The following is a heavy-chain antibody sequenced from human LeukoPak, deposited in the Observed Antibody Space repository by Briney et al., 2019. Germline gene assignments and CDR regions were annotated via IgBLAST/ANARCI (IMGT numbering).Heavy chain of an antibody. V-gene: IGHV3-23*01. CDR1: GFTFSSYA. Sequence: GGSLRLSCAASGFTFSSYAMSWVRQAPGKGLEWVSAISGSGGSTYYADSVKGRFTISRDNSKNTLYLQMNSLRAEDTAVYYCAKAEDCSSTSCYLMYYYYYYMDVWGKGTTVTVSS. J-gene: IGHJ6*03. CDR3: AKAEDCSSTSCYLMYYYYYYMDV. CDR2: ISGSGGST. D-gene: IGHD2-2*01.